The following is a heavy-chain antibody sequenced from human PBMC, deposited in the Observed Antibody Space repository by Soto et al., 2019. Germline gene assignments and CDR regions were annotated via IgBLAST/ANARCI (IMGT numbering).Heavy chain of an antibody. V-gene: IGHV1-2*02. J-gene: IGHJ4*02. CDR3: AKAKFDFWSGYWSPSLDF. D-gene: IGHD3-3*01. CDR1: RYTFTSYY. CDR2: INPNNGYT. Sequence: QVQLVQSGAEVKKPGASVKVSCKASRYTFTSYYIHWVRHAPGQGLEWMGRINPNNGYTKYTQKFQGRVTVTRDTSITTAYLELTRLQPDATAVYYCAKAKFDFWSGYWSPSLDFWGQGTLVTVSS.